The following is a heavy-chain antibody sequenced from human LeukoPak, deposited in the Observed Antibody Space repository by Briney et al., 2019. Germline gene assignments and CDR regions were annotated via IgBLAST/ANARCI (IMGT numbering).Heavy chain of an antibody. V-gene: IGHV4-59*01. D-gene: IGHD3-22*01. CDR2: IYYSGST. CDR1: GGSISSYY. CDR3: ARSGKRANYYDSSGYYYAFDY. Sequence: PSETLSLTCTVSGGSISSYYWSWIRPPPGKGLEWIGYIYYSGSTNYNPSLKSRVTISVDTSKNQFSLKLSSVTAADTAVYYCARSGKRANYYDSSGYYYAFDYWGQGTLVTVSS. J-gene: IGHJ4*02.